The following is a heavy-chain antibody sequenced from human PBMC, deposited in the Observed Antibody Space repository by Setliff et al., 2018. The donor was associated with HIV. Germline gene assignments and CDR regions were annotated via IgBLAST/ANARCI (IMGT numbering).Heavy chain of an antibody. CDR2: IYPGDSDT. V-gene: IGHV5-51*01. D-gene: IGHD3-22*01. J-gene: IGHJ4*02. CDR3: ARVRSYRSAYYHYYLDF. Sequence: GESLKISCKASGYRFTSYWIAWVRQMPGKGLEWMGIIYPGDSDTRYSPSFQGHVTISDDKSINTAYLQWGSLQASDTAIYYCARVRSYRSAYYHYYLDFWGQGTAVTVSS. CDR1: GYRFTSYW.